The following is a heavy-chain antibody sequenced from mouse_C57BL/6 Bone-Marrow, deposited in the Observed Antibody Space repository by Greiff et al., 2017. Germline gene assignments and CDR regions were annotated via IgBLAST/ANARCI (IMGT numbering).Heavy chain of an antibody. CDR3: TTEDAWFAY. Sequence: VQLQQSGAELVRPGASVKLSCTASGFNIKDDYMHWVKQRPEQGLEWIGWIDPENGDTEYASKFQGKATITADTSSNTAYLQLSSLTSEDTAVYYCTTEDAWFAYGGQGTLVTVSA. CDR1: GFNIKDDY. CDR2: IDPENGDT. J-gene: IGHJ3*01. V-gene: IGHV14-4*01.